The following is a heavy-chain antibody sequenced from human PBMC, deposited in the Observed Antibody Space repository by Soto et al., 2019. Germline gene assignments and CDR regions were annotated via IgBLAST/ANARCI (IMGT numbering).Heavy chain of an antibody. CDR2: ISKSGGST. D-gene: IGHD5-18*01. V-gene: IGHV3-23*01. Sequence: GGSLRLSCAASGFTFSTYAMSWVRQAPGKGLEWVSTISKSGGSTYYADSVKGRFTISRDNSKNTLYLQMNSLRTEDTAVYYCAKEAGYSYGYDGMDVWGQGTTVTVSS. CDR1: GFTFSTYA. CDR3: AKEAGYSYGYDGMDV. J-gene: IGHJ6*02.